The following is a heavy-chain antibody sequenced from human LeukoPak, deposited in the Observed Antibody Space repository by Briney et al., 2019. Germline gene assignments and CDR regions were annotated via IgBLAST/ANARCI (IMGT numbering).Heavy chain of an antibody. D-gene: IGHD5-18*01. CDR2: INSDGINT. J-gene: IGHJ4*02. V-gene: IGHV3-74*01. CDR1: GFTFSNYW. CDR3: ARHLSGVTGYTYGRGIDY. Sequence: GGSLRLSCAASGFTFSNYWMHWVRQAPGKGLVWVSRINSDGINTSYADSVKGRFTISRDNAKNTLNLQMNSLRAEDTAVYYCARHLSGVTGYTYGRGIDYWGQGTLVTVSS.